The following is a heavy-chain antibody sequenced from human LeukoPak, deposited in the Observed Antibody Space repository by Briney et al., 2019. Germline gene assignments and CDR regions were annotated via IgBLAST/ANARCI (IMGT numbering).Heavy chain of an antibody. CDR2: LNEDGSVK. D-gene: IGHD2-2*01. CDR1: EFSFSTNW. J-gene: IGHJ4*02. V-gene: IGHV3-7*01. Sequence: GGSLTLSCAASEFSFSTNWMHWVRQTPGKGLEWVAELNEDGSVKYYVDSVKGRFTISRDNAKSLLFLQMYSLRTEDTGVYFCANVPRSTVSYWGRGTLVTVSS. CDR3: ANVPRSTVSY.